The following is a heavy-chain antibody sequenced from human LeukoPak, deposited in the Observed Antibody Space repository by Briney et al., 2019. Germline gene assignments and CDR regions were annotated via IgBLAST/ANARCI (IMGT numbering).Heavy chain of an antibody. Sequence: GGSLRLSCAASGFXFSRYGIHWVRQASGKGREWVAFISYDGSNKYYADSVKGRFTISRDNSKNTLYLQMDSMRPEDTAVYYCAKGDPYGSGSYPVDYWGQGTLVTVSS. D-gene: IGHD3-10*01. J-gene: IGHJ4*02. CDR2: ISYDGSNK. CDR1: GFXFSRYG. V-gene: IGHV3-30*18. CDR3: AKGDPYGSGSYPVDY.